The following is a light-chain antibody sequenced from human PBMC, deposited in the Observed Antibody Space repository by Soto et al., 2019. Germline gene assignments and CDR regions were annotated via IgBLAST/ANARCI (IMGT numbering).Light chain of an antibody. CDR2: RNS. J-gene: IGLJ2*01. CDR1: SSNIGAGYD. CDR3: QSYDSSLSVYVV. V-gene: IGLV1-40*01. Sequence: QLVLTQPPSVSGAPGQRVTISCTGSSSNIGAGYDVHWYQQLPGTAPKLLIYRNSNRPSGVPDRFSGSKSGTSASLAITGLQAEDEADYYCQSYDSSLSVYVVFGGGTKLTVL.